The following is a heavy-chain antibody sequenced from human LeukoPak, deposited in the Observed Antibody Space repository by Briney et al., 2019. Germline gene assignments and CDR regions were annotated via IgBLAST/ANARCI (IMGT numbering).Heavy chain of an antibody. Sequence: TGRSLRLSCAASGFTFDDYAMHWVRQAPGKGLEWVSGISWNSGSIVYADSEKGRFTISRDNAKNSLYLQMNSLRAEDTALYFCAKDISTAGQWLSSDAFDIWGQGTMVTVSS. V-gene: IGHV3-9*01. CDR3: AKDISTAGQWLSSDAFDI. CDR2: ISWNSGSI. D-gene: IGHD6-19*01. CDR1: GFTFDDYA. J-gene: IGHJ3*02.